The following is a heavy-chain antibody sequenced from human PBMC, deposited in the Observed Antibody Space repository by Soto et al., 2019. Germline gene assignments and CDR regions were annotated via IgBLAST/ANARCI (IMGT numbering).Heavy chain of an antibody. D-gene: IGHD4-17*01. J-gene: IGHJ4*02. CDR2: IYYSGGT. V-gene: IGHV4-59*01. Sequence: QVQLQESGPGLVKPSETLSLTCTVSGGSLSNYYWSWIRQPPGKGLEWIGYIYYSGGTNYNPSLKSRLTMSVDTSKNQVSLKLNSVTAADTAVYYCARNDHGGNPFFANWGQGTLVTVSS. CDR1: GGSLSNYY. CDR3: ARNDHGGNPFFAN.